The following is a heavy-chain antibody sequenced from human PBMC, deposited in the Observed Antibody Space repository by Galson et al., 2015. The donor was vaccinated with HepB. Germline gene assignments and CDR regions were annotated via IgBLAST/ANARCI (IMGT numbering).Heavy chain of an antibody. J-gene: IGHJ4*02. Sequence: SLRLSCAASGFTFSGSAMHWVRQASGKGLEWVSYISSSSSTIYYADSVKGRFTISRDNAKNSLYLQMNSLRAEDTAVYYCARENRLADYWGQGTLVTVSS. V-gene: IGHV3-48*01. CDR3: ARENRLADY. CDR1: GFTFSGSA. CDR2: ISSSSSTI. D-gene: IGHD6-19*01.